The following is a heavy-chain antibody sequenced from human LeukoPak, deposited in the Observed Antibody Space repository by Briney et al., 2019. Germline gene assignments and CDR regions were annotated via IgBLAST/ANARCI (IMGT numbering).Heavy chain of an antibody. CDR3: ARGGYCSGSSCYTPRYFDY. CDR2: LNNDGSST. J-gene: IGHJ4*02. CDR1: AFTFSSYW. V-gene: IGHV3-74*01. D-gene: IGHD2-2*02. Sequence: GGSLRLSCAASAFTFSSYWMHWVRHAPGKGLVCVSRLNNDGSSTSYADSVKGRFTISRDNAKNTLYLQMNSLRAEDTAVYYCARGGYCSGSSCYTPRYFDYWGQGTLVTVSS.